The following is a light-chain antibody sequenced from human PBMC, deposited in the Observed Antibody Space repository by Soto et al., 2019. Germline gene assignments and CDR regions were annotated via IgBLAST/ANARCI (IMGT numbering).Light chain of an antibody. CDR1: SSDVGTYNL. Sequence: QSALTQPAPVSGSPGQSITISCTGTSSDVGTYNLVSWYQQHPGKAPKLMIYEGSKWPSGVSNRFSGSKSGNTASLTISGLQAEDEADYYCCSYADSTTYVFGTGTKLTVL. J-gene: IGLJ1*01. CDR3: CSYADSTTYV. CDR2: EGS. V-gene: IGLV2-23*01.